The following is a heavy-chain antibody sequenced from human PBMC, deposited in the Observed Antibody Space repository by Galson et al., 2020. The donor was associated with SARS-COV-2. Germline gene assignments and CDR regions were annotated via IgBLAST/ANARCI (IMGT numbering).Heavy chain of an antibody. D-gene: IGHD6-13*01. J-gene: IGHJ4*02. CDR1: GFTFDDYA. CDR3: AKDMADSSSWYGGGY. Sequence: TGGSLTLSCAASGFTFDDYAIHWVRQAPGKGLEWVSGISWNSGSIGYADSVKGRFTISRDNAKNSLYLQMNSLRAEDTALYYCAKDMADSSSWYGGGYWGQGTLVTVSS. CDR2: ISWNSGSI. V-gene: IGHV3-9*01.